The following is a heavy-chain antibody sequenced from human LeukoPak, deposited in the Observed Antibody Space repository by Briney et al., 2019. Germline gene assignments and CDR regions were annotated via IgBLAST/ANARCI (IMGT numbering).Heavy chain of an antibody. J-gene: IGHJ4*02. CDR2: IYYSGST. V-gene: IGHV4-59*01. CDR3: ARVRRGSSLDY. Sequence: SETLSLTCTVSGGSISSYYWSWIRQPPGKGLEWIGYIYYSGSTNYNPSLKSRVTISVDTSKNQFSLKLSSVTAADTAVYYCARVRRGSSLDYWGQGTLVTVSS. CDR1: GGSISSYY. D-gene: IGHD6-13*01.